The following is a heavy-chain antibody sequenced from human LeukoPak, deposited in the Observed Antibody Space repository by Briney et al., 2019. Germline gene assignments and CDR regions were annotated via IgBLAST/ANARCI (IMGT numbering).Heavy chain of an antibody. Sequence: ASVKVSCKASGYTFTSYYMHWVRQAPGQGLEWMGIINPSGGSTNYAQKFQGRVTMTRDTSTSTVYMELSSLRSEDTAVYYCARDPPHYYDSSGNDYWGQGTLVTVSS. V-gene: IGHV1-46*01. J-gene: IGHJ4*02. CDR3: ARDPPHYYDSSGNDY. D-gene: IGHD3-22*01. CDR1: GYTFTSYY. CDR2: INPSGGST.